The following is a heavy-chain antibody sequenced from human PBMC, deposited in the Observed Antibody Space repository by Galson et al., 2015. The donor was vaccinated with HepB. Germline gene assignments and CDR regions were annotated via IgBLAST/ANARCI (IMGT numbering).Heavy chain of an antibody. CDR1: EFTISNYA. J-gene: IGHJ4*02. CDR3: ARGGRYFDWSRDY. Sequence: SLRLSCAASEFTISNYAMSWVRQAPGKGLEWVSVISDSGGNTYNADSVKGRFTISRDNSKNTMYLQMSSLRVEDTAIYYCARGGRYFDWSRDYRGQGTLVTVSS. D-gene: IGHD3-9*01. CDR2: ISDSGGNT. V-gene: IGHV3-23*01.